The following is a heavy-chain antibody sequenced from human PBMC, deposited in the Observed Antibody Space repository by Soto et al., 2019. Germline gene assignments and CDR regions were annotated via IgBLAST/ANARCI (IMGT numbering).Heavy chain of an antibody. CDR2: IWYDGSNK. J-gene: IGHJ4*02. CDR1: GFTFSSYG. CDR3: TREYGGSNGY. V-gene: IGHV3-33*01. D-gene: IGHD5-12*01. Sequence: PGGSLRLSCAASGFTFSSYGMHWVRQAPGKGLEWVAVIWYDGSNKYYADSVKGRFTISRDNSKNTLYLQMNSLRAEDTALYYCTREYGGSNGYWGQGTLVTVSS.